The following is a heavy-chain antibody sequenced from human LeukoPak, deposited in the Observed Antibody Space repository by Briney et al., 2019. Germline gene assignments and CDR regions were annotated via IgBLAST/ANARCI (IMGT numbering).Heavy chain of an antibody. D-gene: IGHD2-2*01. CDR1: GGSISSGGYS. Sequence: PSETLSLTCAVSGGSISSGGYSWSWIRQPPGKGLEWIGYINHSGSTNYNPSLKSRVTISVDTSKNQFSLKLSSVTAADTAVYYCARGRLRSRPADYWGQGTLVTVSS. V-gene: IGHV4-30-2*01. J-gene: IGHJ4*02. CDR2: INHSGST. CDR3: ARGRLRSRPADY.